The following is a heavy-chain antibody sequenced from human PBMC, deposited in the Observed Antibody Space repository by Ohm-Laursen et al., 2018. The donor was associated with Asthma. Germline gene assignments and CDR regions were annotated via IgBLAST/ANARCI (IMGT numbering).Heavy chain of an antibody. CDR1: GGTFSSYA. D-gene: IGHD3-22*01. Sequence: GSSVKVSCKASGGTFSSYAISWVRQAPGQGLEWMGGIIPIFDIPNYAEKFQGRVTITADKSTSTAYMELSSLRSEDTAVYYCARDHSSGYSFSFEYWGQGTLVTVSS. J-gene: IGHJ4*02. CDR2: IIPIFDIP. V-gene: IGHV1-69*17. CDR3: ARDHSSGYSFSFEY.